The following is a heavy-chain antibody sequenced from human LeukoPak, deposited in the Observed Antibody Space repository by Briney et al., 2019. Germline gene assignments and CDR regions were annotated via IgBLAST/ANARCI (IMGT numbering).Heavy chain of an antibody. D-gene: IGHD6-19*01. V-gene: IGHV3-48*03. J-gene: IGHJ4*02. Sequence: XAXXGFXXXNYWMNWVRQAPGKGLEWVSYISSSGSTIYYADYVKGGFTISRDNAKISLYLQMNSLRAEDTAVYYCARGIAVADAFDYWGQGTLVTVSS. CDR1: GFXXXNYW. CDR3: ARGIAVADAFDY. CDR2: ISSSGSTI.